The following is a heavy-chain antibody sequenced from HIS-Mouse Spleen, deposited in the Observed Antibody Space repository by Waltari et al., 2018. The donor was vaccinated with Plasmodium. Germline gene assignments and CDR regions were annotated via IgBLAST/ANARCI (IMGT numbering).Heavy chain of an antibody. CDR2: LNPKSGNT. V-gene: IGHV1-8*01. CDR1: GYTFTSYD. CDR3: AGRYFDL. Sequence: QVQLVQSGAEVKKPGASVKVSCKASGYTFTSYDINWVRQATGQGLEWMGWLNPKSGNTGSEQNYQGGVTMTRNTSIRTAYMELSSLRSEDTAVYYGAGRYFDLWGRGTLVTVSS. J-gene: IGHJ2*01.